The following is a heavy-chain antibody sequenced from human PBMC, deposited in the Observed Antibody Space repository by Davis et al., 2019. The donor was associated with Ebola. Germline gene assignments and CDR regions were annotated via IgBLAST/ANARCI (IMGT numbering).Heavy chain of an antibody. CDR1: GFTFSSYS. Sequence: PGGSLRLSCAASGFTFSSYSMNWVRQAPGKGLEWVSAISGSGGSTYYADSVKGRFTISRDNSKNTLYLQMNSLRAEDTAVYYCAKDPGENCPPYYGMDVWGKGTTVTVSS. V-gene: IGHV3-23*01. D-gene: IGHD3-16*01. CDR3: AKDPGENCPPYYGMDV. J-gene: IGHJ6*04. CDR2: ISGSGGST.